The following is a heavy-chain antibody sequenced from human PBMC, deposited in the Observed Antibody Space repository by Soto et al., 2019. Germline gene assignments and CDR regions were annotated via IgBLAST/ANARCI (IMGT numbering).Heavy chain of an antibody. CDR1: GGTFSSYA. CDR3: TRRRVSGVPAKILGSFYY. D-gene: IGHD2-2*01. J-gene: IGHJ4*02. Sequence: QVHLVQSVAEVKKPGSSVKVSCKSSGGTFSSYAISWVRQAPGHGLEWMGGIIPIFGTANYAQKFQGRVTITADESTSTAYMEMSSLRSEDTAVYYWTRRRVSGVPAKILGSFYYCGQGTLVTVSS. V-gene: IGHV1-69*01. CDR2: IIPIFGTA.